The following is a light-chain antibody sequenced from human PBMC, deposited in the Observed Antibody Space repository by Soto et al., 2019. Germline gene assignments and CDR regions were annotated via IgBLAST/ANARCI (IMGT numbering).Light chain of an antibody. CDR2: DVS. J-gene: IGLJ1*01. CDR1: SSDVGGYNY. V-gene: IGLV2-14*01. CDR3: SSYTTGNTRQVV. Sequence: QSVLTQPASVSGSPGQSITISCTGTSSDVGGYNYVSWYQQHPGKAPKFMIYDVSNRPSGVSNRFSGSKSGNTASLTISWLQAEDEADYYCSSYTTGNTRQVVFGTGTKVTVL.